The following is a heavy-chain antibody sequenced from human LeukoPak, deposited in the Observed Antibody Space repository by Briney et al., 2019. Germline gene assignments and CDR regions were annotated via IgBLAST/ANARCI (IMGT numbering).Heavy chain of an antibody. V-gene: IGHV4-59*01. CDR2: IYYSWST. J-gene: IGHJ4*02. Sequence: SETLSLTCTVSGGSIRSYYWSWIRHPPGKGLEWIGYIYYSWSTNYNPSLKSRVTISVDTSKNQFCMKLSSVTAADTAVYYCERDRHSSGWSFDYWGQGTLVTVSS. D-gene: IGHD6-19*01. CDR1: GGSIRSYY. CDR3: ERDRHSSGWSFDY.